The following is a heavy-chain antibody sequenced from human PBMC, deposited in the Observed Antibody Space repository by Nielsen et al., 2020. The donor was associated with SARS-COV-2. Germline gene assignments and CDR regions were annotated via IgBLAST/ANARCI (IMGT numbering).Heavy chain of an antibody. CDR1: GFTFANHW. Sequence: GESLKISCAASGFTFANHWMTWVRQAPGKGLEWVANIKQDGSEKYFVDSVQGRFTISRDNAKSSLFLQMNSLRAEDTALYHCARQGWYSSSWYSDYWGQGTLVTVSS. J-gene: IGHJ4*02. CDR3: ARQGWYSSSWYSDY. V-gene: IGHV3-7*03. CDR2: IKQDGSEK. D-gene: IGHD6-13*01.